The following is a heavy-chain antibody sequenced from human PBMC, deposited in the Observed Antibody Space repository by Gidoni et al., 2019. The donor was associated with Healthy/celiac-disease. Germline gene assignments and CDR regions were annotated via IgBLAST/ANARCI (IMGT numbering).Heavy chain of an antibody. J-gene: IGHJ4*02. D-gene: IGHD6-13*01. CDR3: ARGGAAAAGFYFDY. V-gene: IGHV3-33*01. Sequence: AASGFTFSSYGMHWVRQAPGKGLEWVAVIWYDGSNKYYADSVKGRFTISRDNSKNTLYLQMNSLRAEDTAVYYCARGGAAAAGFYFDYWGQGTLVTVSS. CDR1: GFTFSSYG. CDR2: IWYDGSNK.